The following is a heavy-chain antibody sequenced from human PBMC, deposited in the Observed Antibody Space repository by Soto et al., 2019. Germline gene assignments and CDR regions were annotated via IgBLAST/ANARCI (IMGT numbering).Heavy chain of an antibody. V-gene: IGHV3-30*18. CDR2: ISYDGSNK. Sequence: QVQLVESGGGVVQPGRSLRLSCAASGFTFSSYGMHWVRKAPGKGLEWVAVISYDGSNKYYADSVKGRFTISRDNSKNRLYLQINSRRAEDTAVYYCAKQLGYSSSLSTDHAEYSQHGCQGTLDTVCS. J-gene: IGHJ1*01. CDR1: GFTFSSYG. D-gene: IGHD6-13*01. CDR3: AKQLGYSSSLSTDHAEYSQH.